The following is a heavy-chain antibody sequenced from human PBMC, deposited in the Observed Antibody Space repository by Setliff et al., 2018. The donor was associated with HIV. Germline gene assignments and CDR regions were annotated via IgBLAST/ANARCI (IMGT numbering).Heavy chain of an antibody. CDR2: ISAYNDNT. Sequence: GASVKVSCKASGGTFSSYAISWVRQAPGQGLEWMGWISAYNDNTNYAQKLQGRVTMTTDTSTSTAYMEVRSLRSDDTAVYYCAREGDNWFDSWGQGTLVTVSS. D-gene: IGHD3-16*01. V-gene: IGHV1-18*01. CDR1: GGTFSSYA. CDR3: AREGDNWFDS. J-gene: IGHJ5*01.